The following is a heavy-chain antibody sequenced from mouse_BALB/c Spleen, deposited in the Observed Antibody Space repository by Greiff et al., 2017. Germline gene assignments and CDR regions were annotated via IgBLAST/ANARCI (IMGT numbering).Heavy chain of an antibody. CDR1: GYTFTSYW. V-gene: IGHV1S22*01. CDR3: TRSGGYYDYAMDY. J-gene: IGHJ4*01. CDR2: IYPGSGST. D-gene: IGHD2-3*01. Sequence: LQQPGSELVRPGASVKLSCKASGYTFTSYWMHWVKQRHGQGLEWIGNIYPGSGSTNYDEKFKSKGTLTVDTSSSTAYMHLSSLTSEDSAVYYCTRSGGYYDYAMDYWGQGTSVTVSS.